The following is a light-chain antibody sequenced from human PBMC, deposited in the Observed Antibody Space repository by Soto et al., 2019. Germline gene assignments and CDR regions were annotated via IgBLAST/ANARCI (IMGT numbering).Light chain of an antibody. J-gene: IGKJ2*01. CDR2: KAS. CDR1: QTLSSR. Sequence: DIQMTQSPSTLSASVGDRVTITCRASQTLSSRLAWYQQKPGKAPKLLIYKASILESGVPSRFSGSESGTEFTLTISSLQPDDFATYYCHQYNGFSYTFGQGTKLEIK. V-gene: IGKV1-5*03. CDR3: HQYNGFSYT.